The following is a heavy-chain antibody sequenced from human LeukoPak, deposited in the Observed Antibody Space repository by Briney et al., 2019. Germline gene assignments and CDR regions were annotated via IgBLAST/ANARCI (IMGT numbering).Heavy chain of an antibody. D-gene: IGHD5/OR15-5a*01. V-gene: IGHV3-64*02. CDR1: GFTFSSHA. CDR3: ARERYSVNDYDAFDI. CDR2: INANGRST. Sequence: PGGSLRLSCAASGFTFSSHAMHWVRQAPGKGLEYVSAINANGRSTYYADSVKGRFTIFRDNSKTTLYLQMGSLRTEDMAVYYCARERYSVNDYDAFDIWGQGTMVTVSS. J-gene: IGHJ3*02.